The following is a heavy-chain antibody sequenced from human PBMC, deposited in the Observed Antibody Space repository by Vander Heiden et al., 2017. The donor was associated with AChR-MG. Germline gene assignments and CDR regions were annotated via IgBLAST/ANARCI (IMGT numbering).Heavy chain of an antibody. Sequence: EVELVESGGGLVQPGGSLRLACAASGFRFSAYWMHWVRQAPGKGLVWVSGINTDGSTTIYADSVKGRFTISRDNAKNTLYLQINSLRAEDTAMYYCARDWAYCVGDTCWGQGTMVTVSS. D-gene: IGHD2-21*02. CDR2: INTDGSTT. V-gene: IGHV3-74*01. CDR3: ARDWAYCVGDTC. CDR1: GFRFSAYW. J-gene: IGHJ3*01.